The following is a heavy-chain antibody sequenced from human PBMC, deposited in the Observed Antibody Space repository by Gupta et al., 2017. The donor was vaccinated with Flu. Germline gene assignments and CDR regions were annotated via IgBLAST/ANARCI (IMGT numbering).Heavy chain of an antibody. CDR1: GFTFSSYA. D-gene: IGHD3-3*01. CDR3: AAFTIFGVVIKTYYYYGMDV. J-gene: IGHJ6*02. CDR2: ISGSGGST. V-gene: IGHV3-23*01. Sequence: EVQLLESGGGLVQPGGSLRLSCAASGFTFSSYAMSWVRQGPGKGLEWVSAISGSGGSTYYADSVKGRFTISRDNSKNTLYLQMNSLRAEDTAVYYCAAFTIFGVVIKTYYYYGMDVWGQGTTVTVSS.